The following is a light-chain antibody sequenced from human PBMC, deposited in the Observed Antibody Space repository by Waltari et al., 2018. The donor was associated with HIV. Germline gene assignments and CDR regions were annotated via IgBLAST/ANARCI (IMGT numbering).Light chain of an antibody. J-gene: IGLJ1*01. CDR3: ASWDDSLNAFV. Sequence: QSVLTQPPSASATPGQRLTIPCSGGNFNIESDYVHWYQQLPGTAPKVFIYRNSQRPSGVPDRFSGSKSGTSASLIISGLRSGDEADYYCASWDDSLNAFVFRTGTKVTVL. CDR2: RNS. CDR1: NFNIESDY. V-gene: IGLV1-47*01.